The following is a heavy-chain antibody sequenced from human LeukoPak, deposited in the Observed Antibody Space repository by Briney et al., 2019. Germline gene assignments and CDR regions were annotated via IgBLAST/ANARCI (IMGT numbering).Heavy chain of an antibody. CDR1: GFTFSGYY. D-gene: IGHD3-10*01. CDR3: AREPSGSGGYDY. J-gene: IGHJ4*02. CDR2: ISPNSGGT. Sequence: ASVKLSCKASGFTFSGYYMHWVRQAPGQGLEWMAWISPNSGGTNYVQKFQGRVTVTRDTSISTDYMEISGLTSDDTALYYCAREPSGSGGYDYWGQGTLVTVSS. V-gene: IGHV1-2*02.